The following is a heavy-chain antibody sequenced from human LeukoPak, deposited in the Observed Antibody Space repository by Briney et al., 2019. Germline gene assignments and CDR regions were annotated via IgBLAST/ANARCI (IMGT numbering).Heavy chain of an antibody. D-gene: IGHD3-22*01. CDR2: ISVSSSYI. J-gene: IGHJ6*03. CDR3: AKDSSGYYQRYYYYYMDV. Sequence: GGSLRLSCAASGFTFSSSNMNWVRQAPGKGLEWVSSISVSSSYIYYADSVKGRFTISRDNAKNSLYLQMNSLRAADTAVYYCAKDSSGYYQRYYYYYMDVWGKGTTVTISS. V-gene: IGHV3-21*01. CDR1: GFTFSSSN.